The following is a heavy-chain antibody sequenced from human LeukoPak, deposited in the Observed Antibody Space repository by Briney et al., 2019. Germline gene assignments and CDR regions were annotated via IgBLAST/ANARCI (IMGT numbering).Heavy chain of an antibody. Sequence: PGGSLRLSCAASGFTFSSYAMSSVRQTPGKGLEWVSAISGSGGSTYYADSVNGRFTISRDNSKNTLYLQMNSLRAEDAAVYYCARAGSGRSPDWFDPWGQGTLVTVSS. D-gene: IGHD1-26*01. J-gene: IGHJ5*02. CDR3: ARAGSGRSPDWFDP. CDR2: ISGSGGST. CDR1: GFTFSSYA. V-gene: IGHV3-23*01.